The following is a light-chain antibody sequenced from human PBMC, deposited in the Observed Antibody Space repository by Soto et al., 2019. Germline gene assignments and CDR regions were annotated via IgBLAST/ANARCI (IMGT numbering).Light chain of an antibody. CDR1: NSDFGAFDY. J-gene: IGLJ2*01. CDR3: TSCAPSSTLV. V-gene: IGLV2-14*03. CDR2: AVS. Sequence: QSVLTQPASVSGSPGQSISISCTGTNSDFGAFDYVAWYQQHPGKAPKLMIFAVSKRPSGVSSRFSGSKSGNTASLAISGLQAEDEADYYCTSCAPSSTLVFGGGTKLTVL.